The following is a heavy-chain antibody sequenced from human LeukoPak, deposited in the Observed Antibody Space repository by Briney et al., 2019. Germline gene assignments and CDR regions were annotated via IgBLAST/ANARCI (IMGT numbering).Heavy chain of an antibody. CDR3: VRADGSSGSSEHFQH. D-gene: IGHD5-12*01. V-gene: IGHV3-21*01. Sequence: GGSLRLSCLASGFTFSRYSMLWVRQAPGKGLEWASCIGGSGNDKHYIDSVKGRFTISRDNAKNSLFLQMNSLTAEDTAVYYCVRADGSSGSSEHFQHWGQGTLVTVSS. CDR1: GFTFSRYS. CDR2: IGGSGNDK. J-gene: IGHJ1*01.